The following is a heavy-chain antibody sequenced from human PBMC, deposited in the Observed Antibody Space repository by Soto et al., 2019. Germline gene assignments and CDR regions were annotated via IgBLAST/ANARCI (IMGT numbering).Heavy chain of an antibody. CDR3: ARDQAEIVAAPIDGNALSNWFDP. CDR1: GFTFSTYG. J-gene: IGHJ5*02. V-gene: IGHV3-33*01. Sequence: QVQLVESGGGVVQPGRSLRLSCAASGFTFSTYGIHWVRQAPGKGLEWVAAIFYDGSRKFYTDSVKGRSTISRDNSKNTVYLQMNGLRAEDTAVYYCARDQAEIVAAPIDGNALSNWFDPWGQGTLVTVSS. D-gene: IGHD5-12*01. CDR2: IFYDGSRK.